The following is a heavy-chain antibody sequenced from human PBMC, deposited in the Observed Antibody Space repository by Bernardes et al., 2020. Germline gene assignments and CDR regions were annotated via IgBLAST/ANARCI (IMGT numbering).Heavy chain of an antibody. CDR2: IYHSGST. V-gene: IGHV4-30-2*01. D-gene: IGHD3-10*01. CDR3: AREGTAPGLPYYYYGMDV. J-gene: IGHJ6*02. Sequence: SETLSLTCAVSGGSISSGGYSWSWIRQPPGKGLEWIGYIYHSGSTYYNPSLKSRVTISVDRSKNQFSLKLSSVTAADTAVYYCAREGTAPGLPYYYYGMDVWGQGTTVTVSS. CDR1: GGSISSGGYS.